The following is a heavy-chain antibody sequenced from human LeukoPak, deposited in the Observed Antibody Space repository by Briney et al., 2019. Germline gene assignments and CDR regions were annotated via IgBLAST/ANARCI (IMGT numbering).Heavy chain of an antibody. D-gene: IGHD5-18*01. CDR3: ARVSAMGRKYYFDY. V-gene: IGHV1-69*13. CDR2: IVPIFGTA. J-gene: IGHJ4*02. Sequence: SVKVSCTASGGTFSSYAISWVRQAPGQGLEWMGGIVPIFGTANYAQKFQGRVTITADESTSTAYMELSSLRSEDTAVYYCARVSAMGRKYYFDYWGQGTLVTVSS. CDR1: GGTFSSYA.